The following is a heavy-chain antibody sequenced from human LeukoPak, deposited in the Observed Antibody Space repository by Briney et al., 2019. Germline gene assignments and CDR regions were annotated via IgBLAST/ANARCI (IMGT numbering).Heavy chain of an antibody. Sequence: GGSLRLSCAASGFTFSDYYMSWIRQAPGKGLEWVSYISSSGSTIYYADSVKGRFTISRDNAKNSLYLQMNSLRAEDTAVYYCARESQVAGKLTMYNWFDPWGQGTLVTVSS. CDR2: ISSSGSTI. D-gene: IGHD6-19*01. J-gene: IGHJ5*02. CDR3: ARESQVAGKLTMYNWFDP. CDR1: GFTFSDYY. V-gene: IGHV3-11*01.